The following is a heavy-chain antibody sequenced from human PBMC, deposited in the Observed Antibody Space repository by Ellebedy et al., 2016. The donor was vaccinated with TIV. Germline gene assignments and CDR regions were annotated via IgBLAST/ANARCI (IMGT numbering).Heavy chain of an antibody. Sequence: SVKVSXKASGGTFSSYAISWVRQAPGQGLEWMGRIIPILGIANYAQKFQGRVTITADESTSTAYMELSSLRSEETSVYYCGTLPEAAAGTGGGGWFNPWGQGTLVTVSS. CDR2: IIPILGIA. J-gene: IGHJ5*02. CDR3: GTLPEAAAGTGGGGWFNP. CDR1: GGTFSSYA. D-gene: IGHD6-13*01. V-gene: IGHV1-69*04.